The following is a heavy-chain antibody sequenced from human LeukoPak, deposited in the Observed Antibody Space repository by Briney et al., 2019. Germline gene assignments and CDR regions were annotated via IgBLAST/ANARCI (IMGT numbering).Heavy chain of an antibody. CDR3: ARELSDIVVRPNWFDP. Sequence: SQTLSLTCAISGDSVSSNSAAWNWIRQSPSRGLEWLGRTYYRSKWYNDYAVSVKSRITINPDTSKNQFSLQLNSVTPEDTAVYYCARELSDIVVRPNWFDPWGQGTLVTVSS. CDR1: GDSVSSNSAA. J-gene: IGHJ5*02. CDR2: TYYRSKWYN. V-gene: IGHV6-1*01. D-gene: IGHD5-12*01.